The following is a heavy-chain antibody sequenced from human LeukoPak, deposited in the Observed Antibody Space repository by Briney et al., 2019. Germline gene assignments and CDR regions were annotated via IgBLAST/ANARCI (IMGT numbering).Heavy chain of an antibody. V-gene: IGHV3-23*01. CDR1: GFTFSSYA. CDR3: AKGSYYDSSGSFYFDY. CDR2: ISGSGDNT. Sequence: GGSLRLSCAASGFTFSSYAMSWVRQAPGKGLEWVSGISGSGDNTYYADSVKGRFTISRDNSKNTLYVQVNSLGTEDAAAYYCAKGSYYDSSGSFYFDYWGQGTLDTVSS. D-gene: IGHD3-22*01. J-gene: IGHJ4*02.